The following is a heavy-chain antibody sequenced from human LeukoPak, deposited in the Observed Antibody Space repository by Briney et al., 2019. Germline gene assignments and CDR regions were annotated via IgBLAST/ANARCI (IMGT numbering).Heavy chain of an antibody. Sequence: PSETLSLTCAVYGGSFSGYYWSWIRQPPGKGLEWIGEISHSGSTNYNPPLKSRVTISVDTSKNQFSLKLSSVTAADTAVYYCARSTIYYYYGMDVWGQGTTVTVSS. CDR2: ISHSGST. V-gene: IGHV4-34*01. J-gene: IGHJ6*02. CDR3: ARSTIYYYYGMDV. D-gene: IGHD3-3*01. CDR1: GGSFSGYY.